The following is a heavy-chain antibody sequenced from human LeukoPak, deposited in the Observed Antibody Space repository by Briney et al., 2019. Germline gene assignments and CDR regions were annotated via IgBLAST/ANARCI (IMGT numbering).Heavy chain of an antibody. Sequence: SETLSLTCAVYAGSFSGYYWSWIRQPPGKGLEWIGEINHSGSTNYNPSLKSRVTISVDTSKNQFSLKLSSVTAADTAVYYCARAEWLRLGRDYYYYYGMDVWGQGTTVTVSS. CDR1: AGSFSGYY. J-gene: IGHJ6*02. CDR2: INHSGST. D-gene: IGHD5-12*01. CDR3: ARAEWLRLGRDYYYYYGMDV. V-gene: IGHV4-34*01.